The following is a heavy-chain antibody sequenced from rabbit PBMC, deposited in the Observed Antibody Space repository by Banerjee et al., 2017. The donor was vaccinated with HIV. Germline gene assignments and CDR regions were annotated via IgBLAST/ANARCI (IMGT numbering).Heavy chain of an antibody. CDR1: GIDFSYYG. Sequence: QEQLVESGGGLVTLGGSLKLSCKASGIDFSYYGISWVRQAPGKGLEWIAYIYPDYGTTDYASWVNGRFTISLDNAQNTVFLQMTSLTAADTATYFCARFPLDGSSSHYWLWGPGTLVTVS. V-gene: IGHV1S47*01. D-gene: IGHD1-1*01. CDR2: IYPDYGTT. J-gene: IGHJ4*01. CDR3: ARFPLDGSSSHYWL.